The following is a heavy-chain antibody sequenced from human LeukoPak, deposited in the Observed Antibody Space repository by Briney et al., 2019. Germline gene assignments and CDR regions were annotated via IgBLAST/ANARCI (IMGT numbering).Heavy chain of an antibody. J-gene: IGHJ4*02. Sequence: SETLSLTCAVYGGSFSGYYWSWIRQPPGKGLEWIGEINHSGSTNYNPSLKSRVTISVDTSKNQFSLKLSSVTAADTAVYYCARQFRGNWDYWGQGTLVTVSS. CDR1: GGSFSGYY. CDR2: INHSGST. D-gene: IGHD2-15*01. V-gene: IGHV4-34*01. CDR3: ARQFRGNWDY.